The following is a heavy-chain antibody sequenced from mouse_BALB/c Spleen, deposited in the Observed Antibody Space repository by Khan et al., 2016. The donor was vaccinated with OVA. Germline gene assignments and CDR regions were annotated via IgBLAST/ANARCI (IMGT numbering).Heavy chain of an antibody. J-gene: IGHJ3*01. CDR1: GLSLINYG. V-gene: IGHV2-3*01. Sequence: QVQLKESGPGLVAPSQSLSITCTVSGLSLINYGVSWIRQPPGKGLEWLGVIWGDGTTNYHSTLKPRLSINKDNSKSQVFLQLTSLQTDDTATYFCGIIYYGLAGFAYWGQGTLVTVSA. CDR3: GIIYYGLAGFAY. D-gene: IGHD1-1*01. CDR2: IWGDGTT.